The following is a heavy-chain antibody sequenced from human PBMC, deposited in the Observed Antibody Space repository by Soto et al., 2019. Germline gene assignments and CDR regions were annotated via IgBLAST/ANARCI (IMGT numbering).Heavy chain of an antibody. D-gene: IGHD3-3*01. CDR2: IYYSGST. V-gene: IGHV4-31*03. J-gene: IGHJ5*02. CDR1: GGSISSGDYY. Sequence: SETLSLTCTVSGGSISSGDYYWSWIRQHPGKGLEWIGYIYYSGSTYYNPSLKSRVTISVDTSKNQFSLKLSSVTAADTAVYYCARWWSGSREGLDPWGQGTLVTVSS. CDR3: ARWWSGSREGLDP.